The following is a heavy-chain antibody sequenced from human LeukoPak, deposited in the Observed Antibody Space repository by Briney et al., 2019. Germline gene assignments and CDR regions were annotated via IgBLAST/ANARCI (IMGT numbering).Heavy chain of an antibody. CDR2: INPNSGGT. CDR1: GYTFTGYY. Sequence: VASVKVSCKASGYTFTGYYIHWVRQAPGQGLEWMGWINPNSGGTNYAQKFQGRVTVTRDTSISTAYMELSTLRSDDTAVYYCARGPATGTPFDYWGQGTLVTVSS. J-gene: IGHJ4*02. D-gene: IGHD1-1*01. V-gene: IGHV1-2*02. CDR3: ARGPATGTPFDY.